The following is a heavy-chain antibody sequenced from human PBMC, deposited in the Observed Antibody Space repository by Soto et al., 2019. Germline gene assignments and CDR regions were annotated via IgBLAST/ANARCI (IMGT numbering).Heavy chain of an antibody. CDR3: AKHYDFWSGSWDYFDY. CDR2: ISGSGGST. Sequence: GGSLRLSCAASGFTFSSYAMSWVRQAPGKGLEWVSAISGSGGSTYYADSVKGRFTISRDNSKNTLYLQMNSLRAEDTAVYYCAKHYDFWSGSWDYFDYWGQGPLGTVSS. V-gene: IGHV3-23*01. CDR1: GFTFSSYA. D-gene: IGHD3-3*01. J-gene: IGHJ4*02.